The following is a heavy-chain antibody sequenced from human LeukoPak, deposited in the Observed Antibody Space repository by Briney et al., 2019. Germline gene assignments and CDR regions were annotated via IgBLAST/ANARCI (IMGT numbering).Heavy chain of an antibody. Sequence: LEWVSVIYSGGSTYYADSVKGRFTISRDNSKNTLYLQMNSLRAEDTAVYYCARDQTGTFLYWGQGTLVTVSS. CDR3: ARDQTGTFLY. J-gene: IGHJ4*02. D-gene: IGHD1-7*01. CDR2: IYSGGST. V-gene: IGHV3-66*01.